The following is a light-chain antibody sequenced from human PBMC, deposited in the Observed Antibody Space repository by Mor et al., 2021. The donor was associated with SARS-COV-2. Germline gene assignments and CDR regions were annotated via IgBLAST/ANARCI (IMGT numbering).Light chain of an antibody. CDR3: KEYNYWPLT. J-gene: IGKJ4*01. CDR2: GAS. Sequence: LSCRASQIISSNLAWYQQKPGQAPRLLIYGASTRVSGSGSGTEFTLTFSILQSEDFASYYCKEYNYWPLTFGGGT. CDR1: QIISSN. V-gene: IGKV3-15*01.